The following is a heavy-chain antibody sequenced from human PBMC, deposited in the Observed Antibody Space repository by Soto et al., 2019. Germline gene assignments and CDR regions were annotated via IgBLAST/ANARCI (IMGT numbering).Heavy chain of an antibody. J-gene: IGHJ4*02. CDR3: ARDNITGLFDY. V-gene: IGHV4-34*01. D-gene: IGHD3-10*01. CDR2: INHSGST. CDR1: GGSFSGYY. Sequence: SDTLSLTCAVYGGSFSGYYWTWIRQPPGTGLEWIGEINHSGSTNYNPSLKSRVTISVDTSKNQFSLKLTSVTAADTAVYYCARDNITGLFDYWGQGTLVT.